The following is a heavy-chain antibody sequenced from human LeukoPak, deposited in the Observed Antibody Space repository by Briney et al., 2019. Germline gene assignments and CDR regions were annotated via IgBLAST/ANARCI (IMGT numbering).Heavy chain of an antibody. D-gene: IGHD6-19*01. V-gene: IGHV1-2*02. J-gene: IGHJ4*02. CDR2: INPNSGGT. Sequence: ASVNVSCKASGYTLTGYYMHWVRQAPGQGLEWMGWINPNSGGTNYAQKFQGRATMTRDTSISTAYMELSRLRSDDTAVYYCARERRSSGWYPADYWGQGTLVTVAS. CDR1: GYTLTGYY. CDR3: ARERRSSGWYPADY.